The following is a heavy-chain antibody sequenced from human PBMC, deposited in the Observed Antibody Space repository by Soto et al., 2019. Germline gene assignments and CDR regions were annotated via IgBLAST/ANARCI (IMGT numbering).Heavy chain of an antibody. CDR1: GGSFSGYY. J-gene: IGHJ4*02. V-gene: IGHV4-34*01. Sequence: SETLSLTCAVYGGSFSGYYWSWIRQPPGKGLEWIGEINHSGSTNYNPSLKSRVTISVDTSKNQFSLKLSSVTAADTAVYYCARHSKAAAWDFDYWGQGTLVTVSS. D-gene: IGHD6-25*01. CDR2: INHSGST. CDR3: ARHSKAAAWDFDY.